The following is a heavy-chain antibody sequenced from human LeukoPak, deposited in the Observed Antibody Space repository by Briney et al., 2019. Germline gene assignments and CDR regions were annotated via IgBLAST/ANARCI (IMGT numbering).Heavy chain of an antibody. CDR3: ARDMYYYDSSGYLFDY. CDR1: GGSISSGSYY. CDR2: IHTSGST. V-gene: IGHV4-61*02. Sequence: SQTLSLTCTVSGGSISSGSYYWSWIRQPAGKGLEWIGRIHTSGSTNYNPSLKSRVTMSVDTSKNQFSLKLSSVTAADTAVYYCARDMYYYDSSGYLFDYWGQGTLVTVSS. J-gene: IGHJ4*02. D-gene: IGHD3-22*01.